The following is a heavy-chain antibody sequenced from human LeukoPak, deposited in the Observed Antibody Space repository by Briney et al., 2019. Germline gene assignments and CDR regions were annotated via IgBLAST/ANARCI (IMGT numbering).Heavy chain of an antibody. J-gene: IGHJ5*02. CDR2: IYTSGST. D-gene: IGHD3-3*01. CDR3: ASDIYVFWTPSRFYP. V-gene: IGHV4-4*07. Sequence: SETLSLTCTVAGGSISSYYWSWIRQPAGKGLEWIGRIYTSGSTNYNPSLKSRVTMSVDTSKNQFSLKLSSVTAADTAVYYCASDIYVFWTPSRFYPWDQGTLVTVSS. CDR1: GGSISSYY.